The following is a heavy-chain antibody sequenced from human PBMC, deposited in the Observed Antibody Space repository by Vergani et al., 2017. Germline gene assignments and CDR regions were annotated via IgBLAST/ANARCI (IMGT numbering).Heavy chain of an antibody. CDR3: ARDLRAWFDP. D-gene: IGHD3-16*01. CDR1: GYSISSGYY. V-gene: IGHV4-61*01. Sequence: QVQLQESGPGLVKPSETLSLTCAVSGYSISSGYYWGWIRQPPGKGLEWIGYIYYSGSTNYNPSLKSRVTISVDTSKNQFSLKLSSVTAADTAVYYCARDLRAWFDPWGQGTLVTVSS. CDR2: IYYSGST. J-gene: IGHJ5*02.